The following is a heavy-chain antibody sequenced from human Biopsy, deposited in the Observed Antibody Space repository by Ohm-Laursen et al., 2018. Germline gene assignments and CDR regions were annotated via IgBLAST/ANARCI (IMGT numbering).Heavy chain of an antibody. J-gene: IGHJ5*01. CDR1: GFTFHTYA. Sequence: SLRLSCAASGFTFHTYAMNWVRPAPGKGMEWVEHIDVSDYNTYYADSVRGRFTIYRDNSKQMVHLEINSLTADETAVYYCVKQWGGYNFDSWGQGTLVTVSS. CDR3: VKQWGGYNFDS. V-gene: IGHV3-23*01. CDR2: IDVSDYNT. D-gene: IGHD1-14*01.